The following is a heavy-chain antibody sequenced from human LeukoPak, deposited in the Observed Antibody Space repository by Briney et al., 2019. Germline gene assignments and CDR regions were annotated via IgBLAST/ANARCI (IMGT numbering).Heavy chain of an antibody. Sequence: GGSLRLSCAASGFTFSSYSMNWVRQAPGKGLEWVSSISSSSSYIYYADSVKGRFTISRDNAKNSLYLQMNSLRAEDTAVYYCAKDRPERDDYWGQGTLVTVSS. CDR3: AKDRPERDDY. CDR2: ISSSSSYI. J-gene: IGHJ4*02. CDR1: GFTFSSYS. V-gene: IGHV3-21*04. D-gene: IGHD1-14*01.